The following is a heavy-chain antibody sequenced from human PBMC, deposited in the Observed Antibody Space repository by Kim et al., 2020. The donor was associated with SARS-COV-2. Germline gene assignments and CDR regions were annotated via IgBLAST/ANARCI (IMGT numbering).Heavy chain of an antibody. CDR3: VRLEGPDA. J-gene: IGHJ5*02. Sequence: GGSLRLSCVASGFTFSRYGMHWVRQAPGKGLEWVAVIWYDSINKYYADSVKGRFTISRDDSKNTLYLQMNSLRDEDTAIYYCVRLEGPDAWGQGTLVTVSS. CDR1: GFTFSRYG. CDR2: IWYDSINK. V-gene: IGHV3-33*08.